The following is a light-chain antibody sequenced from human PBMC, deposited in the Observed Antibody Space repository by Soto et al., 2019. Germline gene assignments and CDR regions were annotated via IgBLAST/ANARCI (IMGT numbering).Light chain of an antibody. V-gene: IGLV3-21*02. CDR1: NIGGKS. CDR2: DDT. CDR3: QVWDSSSAHPGV. J-gene: IGLJ3*02. Sequence: SYELTQPPSVSVAPGQTARIACGGNNIGGKSVHWYQQRPVQAPILVVYDDTNRPSGIPERFSGSNSGNTATLTISRVEAGDEADYFCQVWDSSSAHPGVFGGGTKVNVL.